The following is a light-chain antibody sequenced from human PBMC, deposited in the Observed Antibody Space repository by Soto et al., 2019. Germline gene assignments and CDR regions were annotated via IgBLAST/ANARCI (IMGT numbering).Light chain of an antibody. CDR2: GAS. CDR1: QSVSSN. Sequence: EIVMTQSPATLSVSPGERATLSCRASQSVSSNLAWYQQKPGQAPRLLIYGASTRATGIPARFSGSGSGTEFTLTISSLQSEEFAVYYCQQYNNWLGVTFGQGTKVEIK. CDR3: QQYNNWLGVT. V-gene: IGKV3-15*01. J-gene: IGKJ1*01.